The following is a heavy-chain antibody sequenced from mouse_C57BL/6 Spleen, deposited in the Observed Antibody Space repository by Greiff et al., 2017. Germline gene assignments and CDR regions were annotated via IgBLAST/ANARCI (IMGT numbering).Heavy chain of an antibody. D-gene: IGHD1-1*01. J-gene: IGHJ3*01. CDR3: ARQAHYGSSPAWFAY. CDR1: GFTFSSYG. V-gene: IGHV5-6*02. CDR2: ISSGGSYT. Sequence: EVMLVESGGDLVKPGGSLKLSCAASGFTFSSYGMSWVRQTPDKRLEWVATISSGGSYTYYPDSVKGRFTISRDNAKNTLYLQMSSLKSEDTAMYYCARQAHYGSSPAWFAYWGQGTLVTVSA.